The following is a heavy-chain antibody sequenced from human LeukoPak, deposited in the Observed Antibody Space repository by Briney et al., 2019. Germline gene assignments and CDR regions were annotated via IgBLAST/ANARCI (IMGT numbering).Heavy chain of an antibody. CDR2: INYNGDGP. Sequence: GGSLRLSCAASGFTFDDHGMSWVRQVPGKGPEWVSGINYNGDGPGYGDSMKGRFIISRDKAKNSLYLQMNSLRVEDTALYYCARDRGYGGNDAIDVWGQGTMVTVSS. D-gene: IGHD4-23*01. J-gene: IGHJ3*01. CDR3: ARDRGYGGNDAIDV. V-gene: IGHV3-20*04. CDR1: GFTFDDHG.